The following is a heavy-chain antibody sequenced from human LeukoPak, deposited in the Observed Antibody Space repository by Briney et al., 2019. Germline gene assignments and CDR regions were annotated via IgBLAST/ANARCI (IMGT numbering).Heavy chain of an antibody. Sequence: GGSLRLSCAASGFTFSSYPVHWVRQAPGKGLEWVAVISYDVGKKYYADSVKGRFTISRDNSKNTLYLQMNSLRAEDTAVYYCAKVAKYYYGSETYYFFEHWGQGTPVTASS. CDR1: GFTFSSYP. J-gene: IGHJ4*02. V-gene: IGHV3-30*18. CDR3: AKVAKYYYGSETYYFFEH. CDR2: ISYDVGKK. D-gene: IGHD3-10*01.